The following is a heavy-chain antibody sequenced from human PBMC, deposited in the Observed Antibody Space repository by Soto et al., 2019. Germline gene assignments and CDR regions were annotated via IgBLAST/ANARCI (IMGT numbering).Heavy chain of an antibody. D-gene: IGHD5-18*01. CDR1: GGTFSSYA. CDR2: IIPIFGTA. CDR3: ARDRIQLWSAFDY. V-gene: IGHV1-69*13. Sequence: ASVKVTCKASGGTFSSYAISWVRQAPGQGLEWMGGIIPIFGTANYAQKFQGRVTITADESTSTAYMELSSLRSEDTAVYYCARDRIQLWSAFDYWGQGTLVTVSS. J-gene: IGHJ4*02.